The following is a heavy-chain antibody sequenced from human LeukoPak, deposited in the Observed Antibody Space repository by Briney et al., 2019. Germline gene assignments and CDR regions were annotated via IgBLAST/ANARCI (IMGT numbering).Heavy chain of an antibody. D-gene: IGHD6-13*01. J-gene: IGHJ5*02. V-gene: IGHV4-34*01. CDR2: INHSGST. CDR1: GGSFSGYY. CDR3: ARGRSWYGGVWFDP. Sequence: SETLSLTCVVYGGSFSGYYWSWIRQPPGKGLEWIGEINHSGSTNYNPSLKSRVTISVDTSKNRFSLKLSSVTAADTAVYYCARGRSWYGGVWFDPWGQGTLVTVSS.